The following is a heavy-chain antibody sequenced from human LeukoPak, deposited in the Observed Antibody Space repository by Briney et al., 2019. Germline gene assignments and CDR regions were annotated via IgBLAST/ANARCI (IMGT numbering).Heavy chain of an antibody. J-gene: IGHJ4*02. CDR1: NYYISSGSY. Sequence: RPSETLSLTCGVSNYYISSGSYWSWIRQPPGKGLEWIGSIYHTGSAYYSSSLQSRVTISVDTSKHQFSVKLSSVTAADTAVYYCARANDRGGTSPLDYWGQGTLVTVSS. D-gene: IGHD2-2*01. CDR2: IYHTGSA. CDR3: ARANDRGGTSPLDY. V-gene: IGHV4-38-2*01.